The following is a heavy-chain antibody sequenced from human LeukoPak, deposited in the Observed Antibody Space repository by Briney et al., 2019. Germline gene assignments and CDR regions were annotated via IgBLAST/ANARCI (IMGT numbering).Heavy chain of an antibody. Sequence: SETLSLTCTVSGGSISSYYWSWIRQPPGKGLEWIGYIYYSGSTNYNPSLKSRVTISVDTSKNQFSLKLSSVTAADTAVYYCARRYGSIGYYDRSGRNYYFDYWGQGTLVTVSS. V-gene: IGHV4-59*12. CDR1: GGSISSYY. J-gene: IGHJ4*02. D-gene: IGHD3-22*01. CDR3: ARRYGSIGYYDRSGRNYYFDY. CDR2: IYYSGST.